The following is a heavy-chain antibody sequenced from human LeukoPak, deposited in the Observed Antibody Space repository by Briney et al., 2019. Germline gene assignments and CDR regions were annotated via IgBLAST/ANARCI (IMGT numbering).Heavy chain of an antibody. CDR1: GYSFTTYS. CDR2: VSTYNGNT. CDR3: TRDRCSGGNCAFDS. V-gene: IGHV1-18*01. D-gene: IGHD2-15*01. J-gene: IGHJ4*02. Sequence: ASVKVSCKTSGYSFTTYSINWVRQAPGQGLEWMGRVSTYNGNTKSAQKFQGRVTMTTDTSTSTVYMELASLSSDDTASYYCTRDRCSGGNCAFDSWGQGTLVTVSS.